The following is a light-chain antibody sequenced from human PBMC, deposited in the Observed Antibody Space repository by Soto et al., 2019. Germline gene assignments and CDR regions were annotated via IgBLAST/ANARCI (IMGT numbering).Light chain of an antibody. CDR2: GAS. J-gene: IGKJ3*01. Sequence: EIVMTQSPATLFVSPGERATLSCRASQTVSDDFAWYQQKPGQAPRLLIYGASTRATDIPARFSGGGSGTEFTLTIRSLQSEDSAIYYCQQYHDWPPITFGPGTKVNI. CDR3: QQYHDWPPIT. CDR1: QTVSDD. V-gene: IGKV3-15*01.